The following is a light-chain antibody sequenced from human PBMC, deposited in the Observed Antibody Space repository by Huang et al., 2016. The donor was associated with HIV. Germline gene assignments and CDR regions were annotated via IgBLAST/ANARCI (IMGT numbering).Light chain of an antibody. CDR1: QSVSSY. CDR3: QQRSNSFLT. CDR2: DAS. V-gene: IGKV3-11*01. J-gene: IGKJ4*01. Sequence: EIVLTQSPATLSLSPGERATLSCRASQSVSSYLAWYQQNPGQAPRLLIYDASNSAIGIPARFSGSGSGTDFTLTISSLEPEDFAVYYCQQRSNSFLTFGGGTKVEIK.